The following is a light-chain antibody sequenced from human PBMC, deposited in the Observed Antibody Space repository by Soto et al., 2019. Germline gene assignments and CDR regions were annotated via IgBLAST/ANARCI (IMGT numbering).Light chain of an antibody. Sequence: QSALTQPPSASGSPGQSVTISCTGTSSDVGGHNYVSWYQQHPGKAPKLIIYDVNKRPSGVPDRVSGSKSGNTASLTVSGLQTEDEADYYCNAYAGPTNLVFGGGTKLTVL. CDR1: SSDVGGHNY. V-gene: IGLV2-8*01. CDR3: NAYAGPTNLV. J-gene: IGLJ2*01. CDR2: DVN.